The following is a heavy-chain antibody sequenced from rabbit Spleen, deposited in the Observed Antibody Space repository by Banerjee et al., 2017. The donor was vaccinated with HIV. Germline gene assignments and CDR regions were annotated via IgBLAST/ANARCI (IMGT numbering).Heavy chain of an antibody. Sequence: QEQLEESGGDLVKPEGSLTLTCTASGFSFSSSFWICWVRQAPGKGLESIACIFSSSGNTWYANWAKGRFTISKTSSTVTLQMTGLTVADTATYFCARGTYYDDNTRWLSYFNLWGPGTLVTVS. CDR1: GFSFSSSFW. J-gene: IGHJ4*01. V-gene: IGHV1S45*01. CDR2: IFSSSGNT. CDR3: ARGTYYDDNTRWLSYFNL. D-gene: IGHD1-1*01.